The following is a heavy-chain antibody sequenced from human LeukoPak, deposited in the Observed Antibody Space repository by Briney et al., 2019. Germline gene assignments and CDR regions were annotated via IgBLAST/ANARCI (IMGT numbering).Heavy chain of an antibody. CDR3: ARAGSGWYVDY. CDR2: IKQDGSEK. D-gene: IGHD6-19*01. Sequence: GGSLRLSCAASGFTFSSYWMSWVRQAPGKGLEWVANIKQDGSEKYYVDSVKGRFTISRDNAKNSLYLQMNSLRAGDTAVYYCARAGSGWYVDYWGQGTLVTVSS. J-gene: IGHJ4*02. CDR1: GFTFSSYW. V-gene: IGHV3-7*01.